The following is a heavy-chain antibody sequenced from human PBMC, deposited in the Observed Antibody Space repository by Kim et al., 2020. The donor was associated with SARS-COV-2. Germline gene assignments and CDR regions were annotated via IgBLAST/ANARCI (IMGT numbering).Heavy chain of an antibody. D-gene: IGHD5-18*01. J-gene: IGHJ4*02. Sequence: ASVKVSCKASGYTFTGYYMHWVRQAPGQGLEWMGWINPNSGGTNYAQKFQGRVTMTRDTSISTAYMELSRLRSDDTAVYYCARVNSYGYYYFDYWGQGTLVTVSS. CDR3: ARVNSYGYYYFDY. CDR1: GYTFTGYY. V-gene: IGHV1-2*02. CDR2: INPNSGGT.